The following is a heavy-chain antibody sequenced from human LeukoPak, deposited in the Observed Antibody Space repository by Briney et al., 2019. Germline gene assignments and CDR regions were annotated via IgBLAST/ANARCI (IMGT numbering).Heavy chain of an antibody. J-gene: IGHJ3*02. Sequence: PGGSLRLSCADSGFAFNRYTLHWVRQAPGKGLEWVAVISYDGSDKDYADSVKGRFTISRDNAKNSLYLQMNSLRDEDTAVYYCARDRGYGDYVGAFDIWGQGTMVTVSS. V-gene: IGHV3-30-3*01. CDR3: ARDRGYGDYVGAFDI. CDR2: ISYDGSDK. CDR1: GFAFNRYT. D-gene: IGHD4-17*01.